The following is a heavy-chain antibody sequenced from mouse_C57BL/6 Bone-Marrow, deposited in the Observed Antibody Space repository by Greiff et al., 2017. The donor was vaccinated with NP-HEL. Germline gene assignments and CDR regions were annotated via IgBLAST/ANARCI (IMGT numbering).Heavy chain of an antibody. CDR3: ARRGLRRAGYYAMDY. V-gene: IGHV1-64*01. J-gene: IGHJ4*01. CDR2: IHPNSGST. Sequence: QVQLQQPGAELVKPGASVKLSCKASGYTFTSYWMHWVKQRPGQGLEWIGMIHPNSGSTNYNEKFKSKATLTVDKSSSTAYMQLSSLTSEDSAVYYCARRGLRRAGYYAMDYWGQGTSVTVSS. CDR1: GYTFTSYW. D-gene: IGHD2-2*01.